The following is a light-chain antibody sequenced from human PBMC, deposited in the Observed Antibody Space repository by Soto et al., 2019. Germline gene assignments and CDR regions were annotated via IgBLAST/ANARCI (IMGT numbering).Light chain of an antibody. CDR2: EVS. V-gene: IGLV2-14*01. CDR1: SSDVGGYNS. Sequence: QSVLTQPASVSGSPGQSITISCTGTSSDVGGYNSVSWYQQHPGKAPKLMIYEVSHRPSGVSDRFSGSKSGNTASLTISGLQAEDEADYYCSSNTSTISVVFGGGTKVTVL. CDR3: SSNTSTISVV. J-gene: IGLJ2*01.